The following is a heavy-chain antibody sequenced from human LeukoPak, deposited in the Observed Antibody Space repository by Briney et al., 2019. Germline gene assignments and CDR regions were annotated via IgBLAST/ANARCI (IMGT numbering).Heavy chain of an antibody. J-gene: IGHJ4*02. CDR3: ARPHYGSFDY. Sequence: PSETLSLTCTVSGGSISSSSYYWGWIRQPPGKGLEWIGSIHYSGSTYYNPSLKSRVTISVDTSKNQFSLKLSSVTAADTAVYYCARPHYGSFDYWGQGTLVTVSS. V-gene: IGHV4-39*01. D-gene: IGHD4-17*01. CDR1: GGSISSSSYY. CDR2: IHYSGST.